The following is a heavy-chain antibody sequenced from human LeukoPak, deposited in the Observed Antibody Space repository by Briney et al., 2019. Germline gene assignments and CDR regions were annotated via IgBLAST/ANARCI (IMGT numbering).Heavy chain of an antibody. J-gene: IGHJ6*02. D-gene: IGHD1-26*01. CDR1: GFTFSSYS. Sequence: GGSLRLSCAASGFTFSSYSMNWVRQAPGKGLEWVSSISSSSSYIYYADSVKCRFTISRDNAKNSLYLQMNSLRAEDTAVYYCARDYSGSYYYYYGMDVWGQGTTVTVSS. CDR2: ISSSSSYI. CDR3: ARDYSGSYYYYYGMDV. V-gene: IGHV3-21*01.